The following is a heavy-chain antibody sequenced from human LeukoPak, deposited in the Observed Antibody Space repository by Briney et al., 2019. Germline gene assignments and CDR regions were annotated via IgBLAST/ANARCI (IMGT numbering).Heavy chain of an antibody. CDR3: ARGSSSWSTFDY. CDR2: INPNSGAT. CDR1: GHTFTDYY. D-gene: IGHD6-13*01. J-gene: IGHJ4*02. Sequence: ASVKVSCKASGHTFTDYYMLWVRQAPGQGLEWMGWINPNSGATKYAQKFQGRVTMTRDRSISTAYMELSRLRSDDTAVYYCARGSSSWSTFDYWGQGTLVTVSS. V-gene: IGHV1-2*02.